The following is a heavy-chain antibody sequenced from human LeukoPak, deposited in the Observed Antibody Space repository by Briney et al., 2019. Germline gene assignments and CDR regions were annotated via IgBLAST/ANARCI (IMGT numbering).Heavy chain of an antibody. CDR1: GFTFSSYW. Sequence: GGSLRLSCAASGFTFSSYWMNWVRQAPGKGLEWVANIKQDGSEKYYVDSVKGRFTISRDNAKNSLFLQMNSLRAEDAAVYYCAPGGVAGDYWGQGTLVTVSS. CDR2: IKQDGSEK. CDR3: APGGVAGDY. D-gene: IGHD6-19*01. J-gene: IGHJ4*02. V-gene: IGHV3-7*01.